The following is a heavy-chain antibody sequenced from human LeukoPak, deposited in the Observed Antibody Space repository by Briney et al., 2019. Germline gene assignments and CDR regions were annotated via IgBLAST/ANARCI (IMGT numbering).Heavy chain of an antibody. CDR3: ARAPPGIATLAGYMDV. D-gene: IGHD6-6*01. V-gene: IGHV3-21*06. CDR1: GFTFSSYS. Sequence: GGSLRLSCAASGFTFSSYSMNWVRQAPGKGLEWVSSISSSSSYIYYADSVKGRFTISRDNARNSLFLQMNSLRADDTAVYYCARAPPGIATLAGYMDVWGKGTTVTVSS. J-gene: IGHJ6*03. CDR2: ISSSSSYI.